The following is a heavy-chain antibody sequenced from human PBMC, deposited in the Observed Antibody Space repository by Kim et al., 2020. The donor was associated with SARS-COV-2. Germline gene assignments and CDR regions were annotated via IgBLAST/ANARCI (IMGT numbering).Heavy chain of an antibody. D-gene: IGHD2-21*02. CDR2: ISFDGSNT. CDR3: AKNDLIMVVTAISGY. Sequence: GGSLRLSCATSGFTFSSYGLHWVRQAPGKGLVWVAVISFDGSNTSYADSALGRFTISRDNSKNTLYLQMNSLRAEDTAFYYCAKNDLIMVVTAISGYWG. CDR1: GFTFSSYG. V-gene: IGHV3-30*18. J-gene: IGHJ4*01.